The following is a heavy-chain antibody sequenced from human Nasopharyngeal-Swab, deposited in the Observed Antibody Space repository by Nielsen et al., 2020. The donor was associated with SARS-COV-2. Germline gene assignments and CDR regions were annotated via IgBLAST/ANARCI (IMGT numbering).Heavy chain of an antibody. Sequence: GESLKISCAASGFTFSSYSMNWVRQAPGKGLEWVSYISSSSTIYYADSVKGRFTISRDNAKNSLYLQMNSLRAEDTAVYYCARAEVYYDFWSGYYDYWGQGTLVTVSS. CDR3: ARAEVYYDFWSGYYDY. CDR2: ISSSSTI. V-gene: IGHV3-48*01. J-gene: IGHJ4*02. CDR1: GFTFSSYS. D-gene: IGHD3-3*01.